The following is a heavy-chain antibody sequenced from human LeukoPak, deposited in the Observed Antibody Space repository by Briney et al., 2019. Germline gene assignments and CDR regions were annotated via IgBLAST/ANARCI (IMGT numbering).Heavy chain of an antibody. CDR2: ISSSSSYI. Sequence: PGGSLRLSCTASGFSFSSFAMHWVRQAPGKGLEWVSSISSSSSYIYYADSVKGRFTISRDNAKNSLYLQMNSLRAEDTAVYYCARERVIVVVPAATFDYWGQGTLVTVSS. J-gene: IGHJ4*02. V-gene: IGHV3-21*01. CDR3: ARERVIVVVPAATFDY. D-gene: IGHD2-2*01. CDR1: GFSFSSFA.